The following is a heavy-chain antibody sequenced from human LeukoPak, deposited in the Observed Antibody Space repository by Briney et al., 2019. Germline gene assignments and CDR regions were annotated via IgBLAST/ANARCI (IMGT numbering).Heavy chain of an antibody. CDR2: ISYDGSNQ. Sequence: PGRSLRLSCAASGFTFSSYGMHWVRQAPGKGLEWVAVISYDGSNQYYADSVKGRFTISRDNSKDTLYLQMSSLRAEDTAVYYCAKERVVGAYTFDYWGQGTLVTVSS. J-gene: IGHJ4*02. CDR3: AKERVVGAYTFDY. V-gene: IGHV3-30*18. CDR1: GFTFSSYG. D-gene: IGHD1-26*01.